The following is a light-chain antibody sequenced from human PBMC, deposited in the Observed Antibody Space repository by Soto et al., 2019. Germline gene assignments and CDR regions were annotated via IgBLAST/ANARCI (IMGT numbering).Light chain of an antibody. V-gene: IGLV2-14*01. J-gene: IGLJ3*02. CDR1: SSDVGGYNY. CDR2: DVN. CDR3: SSYTSDITQV. Sequence: QSALTQPPSASGSPGQSVTISCTGTSSDVGGYNYVSWYRQHPGTAPKLIISDVNSRPSGISNRFSGSKSGNTASLTISGLQAEDEAYYYCSSYTSDITQVFGGGTQLTVL.